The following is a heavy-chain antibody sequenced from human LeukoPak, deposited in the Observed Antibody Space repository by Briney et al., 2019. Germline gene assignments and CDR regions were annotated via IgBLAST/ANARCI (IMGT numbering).Heavy chain of an antibody. CDR2: INHSGST. J-gene: IGHJ3*01. CDR1: GGSLSGYY. Sequence: SETLSLTCAVYGGSLSGYYWSWIRQPPGKGLEWIGEINHSGSTNYNPSLKSRVTISVDTSKNQSSLKLSSVTAADTAVYYCARLPYPWGQGTMVTVSS. V-gene: IGHV4-34*01. D-gene: IGHD1-26*01. CDR3: ARLPYP.